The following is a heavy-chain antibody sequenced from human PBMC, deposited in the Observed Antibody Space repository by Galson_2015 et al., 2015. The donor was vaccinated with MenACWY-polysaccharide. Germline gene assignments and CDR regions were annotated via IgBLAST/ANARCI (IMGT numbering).Heavy chain of an antibody. J-gene: IGHJ4*01. CDR1: GYTFRSYE. D-gene: IGHD4-11*01. Sequence: SVKVSCKASGYTFRSYEINWVRQATGQGLEWMGWMNPNSGNTHYAQKFQGRITMTKNTSISTIYMDLSSLRSEDSAVYYCARYVHYNDYLGYYFDYWGQGTLVTVSS. CDR3: ARYVHYNDYLGYYFDY. V-gene: IGHV1-8*01. CDR2: MNPNSGNT.